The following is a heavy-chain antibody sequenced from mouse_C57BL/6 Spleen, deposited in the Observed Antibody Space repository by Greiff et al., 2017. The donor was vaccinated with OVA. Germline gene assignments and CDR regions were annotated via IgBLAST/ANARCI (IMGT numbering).Heavy chain of an antibody. Sequence: VQLQQPGAELVKPGASVTLSCKASGYTFTSYWMHWVKPRPGRGLEWIGRIDPKSGGTKYNEKFKSKATLTVDKPSSTAYMQLSILTSEDSAVYYCAREDDDEVYFDYWGQGTTLTVSS. CDR1: GYTFTSYW. CDR2: IDPKSGGT. CDR3: AREDDDEVYFDY. J-gene: IGHJ2*01. D-gene: IGHD2-4*01. V-gene: IGHV1-72*01.